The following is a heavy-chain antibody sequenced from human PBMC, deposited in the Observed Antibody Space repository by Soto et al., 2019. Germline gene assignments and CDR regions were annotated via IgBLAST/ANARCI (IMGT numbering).Heavy chain of an antibody. D-gene: IGHD2-2*01. Sequence: QVQLVQSGAEVKKPGASVKVSCKASGYTFTSYGISWVRQAPGQGLEWMGWISAYNGNTNYAQKLQGRVTMTTDTSTSTAYKEMRSLRSDDTAVYYCARDGAVGYCSSTSCRVSWFDPWGQGTLVTVSS. J-gene: IGHJ5*02. CDR1: GYTFTSYG. CDR2: ISAYNGNT. V-gene: IGHV1-18*01. CDR3: ARDGAVGYCSSTSCRVSWFDP.